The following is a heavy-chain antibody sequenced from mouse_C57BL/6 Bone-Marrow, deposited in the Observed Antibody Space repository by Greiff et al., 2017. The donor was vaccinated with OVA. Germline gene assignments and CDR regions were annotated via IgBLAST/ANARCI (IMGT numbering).Heavy chain of an antibody. V-gene: IGHV1-50*01. CDR2: IDPSDSYT. J-gene: IGHJ2*01. D-gene: IGHD2-1*01. CDR1: GYTFTSYW. CDR3: ASGYGNYLYYFDY. Sequence: VQLQQPGAELVKPGASVKLSCKASGYTFTSYWMQWVKQRPGQGLEWIGEIDPSDSYTNYNQKFKGKATLTVDTSSSTAYMQLSSLTSEDSAVYYCASGYGNYLYYFDYWGQGTTLTVSS.